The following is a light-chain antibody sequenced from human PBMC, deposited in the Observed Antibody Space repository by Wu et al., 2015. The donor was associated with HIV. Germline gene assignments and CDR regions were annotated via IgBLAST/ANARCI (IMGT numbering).Light chain of an antibody. Sequence: EIVLTQSPGTLSLSPGEGATLSCRASQSVTMNYLSWYQQRPGQAPRLLIYGASSRATDIPDRFSGSGSGTEFTLTISRLEPEDFAAYYCQQYVTSPVTFGQGTKLEIK. CDR3: QQYVTSPVT. CDR2: GAS. V-gene: IGKV3-20*01. J-gene: IGKJ2*01. CDR1: QSVTMNY.